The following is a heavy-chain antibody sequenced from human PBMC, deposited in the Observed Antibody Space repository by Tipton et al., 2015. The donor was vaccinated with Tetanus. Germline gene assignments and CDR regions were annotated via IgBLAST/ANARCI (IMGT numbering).Heavy chain of an antibody. CDR2: ISHSENT. Sequence: LRLSCAVYYDSFYGYYWSWIRQPPGKGLEWIGEISHSENTNYNPSLQSRVTISMNTANNRIYLNLTSVTAADTAVYFCARHPPPNYYGSGSYLDYWGQGTPVTVSS. CDR1: YDSFYGYY. V-gene: IGHV4-34*01. D-gene: IGHD3-10*01. CDR3: ARHPPPNYYGSGSYLDY. J-gene: IGHJ4*02.